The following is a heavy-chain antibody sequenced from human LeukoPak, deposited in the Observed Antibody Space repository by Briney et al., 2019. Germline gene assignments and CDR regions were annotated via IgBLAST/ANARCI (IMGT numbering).Heavy chain of an antibody. CDR1: GFTFSSYA. V-gene: IGHV3-23*01. D-gene: IGHD3-3*01. J-gene: IGHJ4*02. Sequence: GGSLRLSCAASGFTFSSYAMSWVRQAPGKGLEWVSAISGSGGSTYYADSVKGRFTISRDNSKNTLYLQMNSLRAEDTAVYYCASGGVRFLEWLLHYDYWGQGTLVTVSS. CDR3: ASGGVRFLEWLLHYDY. CDR2: ISGSGGST.